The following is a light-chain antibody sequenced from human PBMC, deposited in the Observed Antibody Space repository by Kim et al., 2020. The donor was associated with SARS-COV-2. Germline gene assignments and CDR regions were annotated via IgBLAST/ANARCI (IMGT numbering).Light chain of an antibody. Sequence: GAPVKTVTTSCTRTSGSIASKPVQWYKQRPGSVPTTVIYEDALRPSGIPDRFSGSIDTSSNSASLTISGLTTEDEAVYFCQSYEVFGGGTQLTVL. CDR3: QSYEV. J-gene: IGLJ2*01. V-gene: IGLV6-57*03. CDR2: EDA. CDR1: SGSIASKP.